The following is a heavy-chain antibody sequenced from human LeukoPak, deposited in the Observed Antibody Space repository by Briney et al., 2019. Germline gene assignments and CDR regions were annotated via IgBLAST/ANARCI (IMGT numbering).Heavy chain of an antibody. J-gene: IGHJ5*02. Sequence: GGSLRLSCAASRFTFTTYAMSWVRQPPGKGLEWVSTVSQGGATTYYADSVKGRFTISRDNSKNTLYLQMDALRVEDTAVYYCAKLVVPAASRWFDPWGQGSLVTVSS. CDR2: VSQGGATT. D-gene: IGHD2-2*01. V-gene: IGHV3-23*01. CDR1: RFTFTTYA. CDR3: AKLVVPAASRWFDP.